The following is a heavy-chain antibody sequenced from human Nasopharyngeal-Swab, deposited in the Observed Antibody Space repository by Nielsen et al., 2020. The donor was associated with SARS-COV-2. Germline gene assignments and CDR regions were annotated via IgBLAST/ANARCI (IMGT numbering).Heavy chain of an antibody. J-gene: IGHJ6*02. CDR3: ARGTGYYYDSSGYYYYYYYGMDV. CDR2: INHSGST. V-gene: IGHV4-34*01. Sequence: WIRQRPGKGVEWIGEINHSGSTNYNPSRKSRVTISGAASKNQFSLKLSPVTAADTAVYYSARGTGYYYDSSGYYYYYYYGMDVWGQGTTVTVSS. D-gene: IGHD3-22*01.